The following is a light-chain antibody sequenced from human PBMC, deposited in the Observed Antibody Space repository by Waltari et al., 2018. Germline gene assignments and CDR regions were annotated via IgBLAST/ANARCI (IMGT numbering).Light chain of an antibody. CDR2: AAS. V-gene: IGKV1-27*01. J-gene: IGKJ2*01. CDR3: QSYNSALMYT. Sequence: DIQMTQSPSSLSASVGARVTITCRASQGSRNYLAWYQQKPGKVPNLLIYAASTLQSGVPSRFSGSGSGTDFTLTISSLQPEDVATYYCQSYNSALMYTFGQGTKLDIK. CDR1: QGSRNY.